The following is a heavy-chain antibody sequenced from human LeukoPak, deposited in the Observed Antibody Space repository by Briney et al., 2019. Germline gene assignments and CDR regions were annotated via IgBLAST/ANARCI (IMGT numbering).Heavy chain of an antibody. V-gene: IGHV4-59*08. CDR2: IYYSGST. CDR3: AKSKTSLDAFDI. J-gene: IGHJ3*02. D-gene: IGHD5/OR15-5a*01. CDR1: GGSISTYY. Sequence: SETLSLTCTVSGGSISTYYWSCIRQPPGEGLEWIGYIYYSGSTNYNPSLKSRVTISVDTSKNQFSLKLSSVTAADTAVYYCAKSKTSLDAFDIWGQGTMVTVSS.